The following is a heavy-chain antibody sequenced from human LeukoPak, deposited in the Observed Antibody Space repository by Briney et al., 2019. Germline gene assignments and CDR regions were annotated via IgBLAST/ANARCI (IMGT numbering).Heavy chain of an antibody. D-gene: IGHD4-17*01. CDR1: GGTFSSYA. Sequence: GSSVKVSCKASGGTFSSYAISWVRQAPGQGLEWMGGIIPIFGTANYAQKFQGRVTITADKSTSTAYMELSSLRSEDTAVYYCATSHTVTTGRSWSNWGQGALVTVSS. J-gene: IGHJ4*02. CDR2: IIPIFGTA. V-gene: IGHV1-69*06. CDR3: ATSHTVTTGRSWSN.